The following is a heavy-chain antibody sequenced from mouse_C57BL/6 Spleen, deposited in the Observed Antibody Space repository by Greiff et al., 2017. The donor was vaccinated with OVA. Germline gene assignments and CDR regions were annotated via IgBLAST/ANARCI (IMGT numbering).Heavy chain of an antibody. D-gene: IGHD2-3*01. Sequence: QVQLQQSGAELVRPGASVTLSCKASGYTFTDYEMHWVKQTPVHGLEWIGAIDPETGGTAYHQKFKGKAILTADKSSSTAYMELRSLTSEDSAVYYCTSLDGYYGVWFAYWGQGTLVTVSA. J-gene: IGHJ3*01. CDR2: IDPETGGT. V-gene: IGHV1-15*01. CDR3: TSLDGYYGVWFAY. CDR1: GYTFTDYE.